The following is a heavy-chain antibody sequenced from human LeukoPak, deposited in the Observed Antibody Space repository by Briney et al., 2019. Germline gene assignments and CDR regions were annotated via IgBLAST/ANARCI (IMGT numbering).Heavy chain of an antibody. CDR2: VRYDESTK. Sequence: GGSLRLSCAASGFTFSNYGMHWVRQAPCKGLEWVAFVRYDESTKFYADSVEGRFTISRDNSKTTLYLQMDSLRAEDTAVYYCAKGLGAAAGRWFDPWGQGTLVTVSS. D-gene: IGHD6-13*01. V-gene: IGHV3-30*02. CDR3: AKGLGAAAGRWFDP. CDR1: GFTFSNYG. J-gene: IGHJ5*02.